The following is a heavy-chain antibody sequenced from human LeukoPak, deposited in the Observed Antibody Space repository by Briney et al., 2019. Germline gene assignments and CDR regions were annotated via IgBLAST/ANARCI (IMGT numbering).Heavy chain of an antibody. Sequence: ASVKVSCKASGYTFTSYGISWVRQAPGQGLEWMGWISAYNGNTNYAQKLQGRVTMTTDTPTSTAYMELRSLRSDDTAVYYCARGASDILTGYSNAFQWYFDLWGRGTLVTVSS. J-gene: IGHJ2*01. D-gene: IGHD3-9*01. CDR2: ISAYNGNT. CDR3: ARGASDILTGYSNAFQWYFDL. CDR1: GYTFTSYG. V-gene: IGHV1-18*01.